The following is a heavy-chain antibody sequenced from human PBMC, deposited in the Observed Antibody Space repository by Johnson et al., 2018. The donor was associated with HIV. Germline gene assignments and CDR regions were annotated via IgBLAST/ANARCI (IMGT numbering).Heavy chain of an antibody. J-gene: IGHJ3*02. CDR1: GLTFSDYD. V-gene: IGHV3-11*01. CDR2: ISSSGSTI. D-gene: IGHD6-13*01. CDR3: ARDRGIGAAGDAFDI. Sequence: QVQLVESGGGVVQPGRSLRLSCAASGLTFSDYDMSWIRQATGKGLEWVSYISSSGSTIYYADSVEGRFTISRDNAKNSLYLQMNSLRAEDTAVYYCARDRGIGAAGDAFDIWGQGTMVTVSS.